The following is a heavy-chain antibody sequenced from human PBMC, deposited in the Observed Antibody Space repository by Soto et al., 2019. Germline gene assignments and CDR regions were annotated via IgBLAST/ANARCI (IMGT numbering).Heavy chain of an antibody. CDR3: AKDFYETSGYRGCFDY. Sequence: EVQLLESGGGLVQPGGSLRLSCATSGFTLSSYAMTWVRQAPGKGLDWVSAISGGGGLTYYADSVKGRFTVSRDTSKNTLYLQMNNLRAEDTAVYYCAKDFYETSGYRGCFDYWGQGTLVSVSS. V-gene: IGHV3-23*01. CDR2: ISGGGGLT. D-gene: IGHD3-22*01. CDR1: GFTLSSYA. J-gene: IGHJ4*02.